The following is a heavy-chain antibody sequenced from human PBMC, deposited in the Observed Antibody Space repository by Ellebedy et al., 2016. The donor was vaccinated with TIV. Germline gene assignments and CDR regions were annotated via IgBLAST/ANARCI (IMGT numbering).Heavy chain of an antibody. J-gene: IGHJ4*02. CDR2: ISTDNGNT. Sequence: ASVKVSCXAPGYTFASYGITWVRQAPGQGLEWMGWISTDNGNTKYAQKFQDRVTLTTDTSDTVYMELRSLRSDDTAVYYCARDWNFVFDYWGQGTLVTVSS. CDR3: ARDWNFVFDY. V-gene: IGHV1-18*01. CDR1: GYTFASYG. D-gene: IGHD1-7*01.